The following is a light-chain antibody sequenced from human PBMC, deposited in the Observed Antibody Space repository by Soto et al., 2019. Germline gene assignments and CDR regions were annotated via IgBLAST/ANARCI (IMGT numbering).Light chain of an antibody. CDR3: QHTRT. V-gene: IGKV1-5*01. Sequence: DFQMTQSPSTLSASVGDRVTITCRASQNINNWVAWYQQKPGKAPKFLIYDASTLQRGVPSRFSGSGFGTEFSLTISSLQADDFGGYYCQHTRTFGQGTKVEIK. CDR2: DAS. J-gene: IGKJ1*01. CDR1: QNINNW.